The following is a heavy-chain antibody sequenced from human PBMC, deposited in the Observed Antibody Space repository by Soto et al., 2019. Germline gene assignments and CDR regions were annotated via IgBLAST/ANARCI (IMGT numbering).Heavy chain of an antibody. CDR1: GFTFSSYS. V-gene: IGHV3-21*01. J-gene: IGHJ3*02. Sequence: EVQLVESGGGLVKPGGSLRLSCAASGFTFSSYSMNWVRQAPGKGLEWVSSISSSSSYIYYADSVKGRFTISRDNAKNSLYLQMNSLRAEDTAVYYCARDLGGYCSGGSCYSDAFDIWGQGTMVTVSS. CDR2: ISSSSSYI. CDR3: ARDLGGYCSGGSCYSDAFDI. D-gene: IGHD2-15*01.